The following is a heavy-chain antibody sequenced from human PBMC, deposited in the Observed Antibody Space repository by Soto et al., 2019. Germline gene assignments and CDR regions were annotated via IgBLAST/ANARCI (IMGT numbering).Heavy chain of an antibody. CDR1: GYTFTSYG. J-gene: IGHJ6*02. CDR2: ISAYHGNT. V-gene: IGHV1-18*01. D-gene: IGHD6-19*01. Sequence: QVQLVQSGADVKKPGASVKVSCKASGYTFTSYGISWVRQAPGQGLEWMGWISAYHGNTNYAQKLQGRVTMTTDTSTSTAYMELRSLRSDDTAVYYCARGKREYSSGWYYYYGMDVWGQGTTVTVSS. CDR3: ARGKREYSSGWYYYYGMDV.